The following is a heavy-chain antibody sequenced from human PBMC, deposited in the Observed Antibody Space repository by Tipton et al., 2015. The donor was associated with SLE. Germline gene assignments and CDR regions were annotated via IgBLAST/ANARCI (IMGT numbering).Heavy chain of an antibody. CDR3: ARNLGSYYGMDV. CDR2: IWYDGSNK. J-gene: IGHJ6*02. CDR1: GFTFSSYG. V-gene: IGHV3-33*01. Sequence: RSLRLSCAASGFTFSSYGMHWVRQAPGKGLEWVAVIWYDGSNKHYADSVKGRFTISRDNSKNTLYLQMNSLRAEDTAVYYCARNLGSYYGMDVWGQGTTVTVSS. D-gene: IGHD3-16*01.